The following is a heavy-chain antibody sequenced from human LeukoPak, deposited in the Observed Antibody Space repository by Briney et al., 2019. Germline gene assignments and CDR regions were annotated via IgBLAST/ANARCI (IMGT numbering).Heavy chain of an antibody. Sequence: ASVKVSCKVSGYTLTELSMHWVRQAPGKGLEWMGGFDPEDGETIYAQKFQGRVTMTEDTSTDTAYMELSSLRSEDTAVYYCATDRGSGWLVHYYYGMDVWGQGTTVTVSS. CDR3: ATDRGSGWLVHYYYGMDV. CDR1: GYTLTELS. D-gene: IGHD6-19*01. J-gene: IGHJ6*02. CDR2: FDPEDGET. V-gene: IGHV1-24*01.